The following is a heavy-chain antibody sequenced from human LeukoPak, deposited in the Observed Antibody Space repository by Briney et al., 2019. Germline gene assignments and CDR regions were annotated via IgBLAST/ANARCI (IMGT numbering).Heavy chain of an antibody. D-gene: IGHD1-26*01. V-gene: IGHV3-30*03. J-gene: IGHJ4*02. CDR3: AREAAEVSKWELLGGAFDY. CDR1: GFTFSSYG. CDR2: ISYDGSNK. Sequence: GRSLRLSCAASGFTFSSYGMRWVRQAPGKGLEWVAVISYDGSNKYYADSVKGRFTISRDNSKNTLYLQMNSLRAEDTAVYYCAREAAEVSKWELLGGAFDYWGQGTLVTVSS.